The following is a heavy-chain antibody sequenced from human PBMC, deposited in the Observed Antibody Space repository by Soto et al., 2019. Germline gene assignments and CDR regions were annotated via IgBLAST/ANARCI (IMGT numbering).Heavy chain of an antibody. J-gene: IGHJ3*02. CDR3: AKNQNYGSGSYEAFDI. CDR2: INPNSGGT. D-gene: IGHD3-10*01. Sequence: QVQLVQSGAEVKKPGASVKVSCKASGYTFTGYYMHWVRQAPGQGLEWMGWINPNSGGTNYAQKFQCRVTMTRDTSISTAYMELSRLRSDDTAVYYCAKNQNYGSGSYEAFDIWGQGTMVTVSS. V-gene: IGHV1-2*02. CDR1: GYTFTGYY.